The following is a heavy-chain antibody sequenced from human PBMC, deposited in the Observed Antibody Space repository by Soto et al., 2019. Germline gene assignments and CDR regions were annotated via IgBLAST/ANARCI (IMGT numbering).Heavy chain of an antibody. CDR2: ISSSGSTI. CDR3: AREGRRWLQSYFDY. Sequence: GGSLRLSCAASGFTFSSYEMNWVRQAPGKGLEWVSYISSSGSTIYYADSVKGRFTISRDNAKNSLYLQMNSLRAEDTAVYYCAREGRRWLQSYFDYWGQGTLVTVSS. J-gene: IGHJ4*02. CDR1: GFTFSSYE. V-gene: IGHV3-48*03. D-gene: IGHD5-12*01.